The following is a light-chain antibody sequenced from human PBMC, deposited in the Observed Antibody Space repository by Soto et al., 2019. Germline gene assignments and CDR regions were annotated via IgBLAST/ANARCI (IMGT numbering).Light chain of an antibody. V-gene: IGKV1-5*03. J-gene: IGKJ2*01. CDR1: QSISTW. CDR3: QQYNSYPMYT. CDR2: KAS. Sequence: DIPMTQSPSTLSASVGDRVTITCRASQSISTWLAWYQQKPGKAPTLLIYKASSFESGVPSRFSGSGPGTEFTLTISSLQPDDFETYYCQQYNSYPMYTFGQGTKLEI.